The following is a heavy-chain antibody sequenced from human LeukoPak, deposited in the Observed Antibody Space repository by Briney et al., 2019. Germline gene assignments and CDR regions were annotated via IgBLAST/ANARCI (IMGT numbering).Heavy chain of an antibody. CDR3: AGNWADTFDY. CDR1: GGTLSSYA. Sequence: SVKVSCKASGGTLSSYAISWVRQAPGQGLEWMGGIIPIFGTANYAQKFQGRVTITADESTSTAYMELSSLRSEDTAVYYCAGNWADTFDYWGQGTLVTVSS. D-gene: IGHD7-27*01. V-gene: IGHV1-69*01. J-gene: IGHJ4*02. CDR2: IIPIFGTA.